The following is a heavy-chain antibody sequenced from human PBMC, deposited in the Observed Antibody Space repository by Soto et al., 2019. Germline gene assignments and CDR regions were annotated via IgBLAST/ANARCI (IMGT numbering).Heavy chain of an antibody. J-gene: IGHJ4*02. CDR2: IYYIGST. CDR3: ARLIRYSSSLYWDYIDY. V-gene: IGHV4-39*01. D-gene: IGHD6-13*01. CDR1: GGSISSGSYY. Sequence: QLQLQESGPGLVKPSETLSLTCVSGGSISSGSYYWGWIRQPPGKGLEWIGSIYYIGSTYYNPSLQSRVTISVDTSKNQFSLRLSSVTAADTAVYYCARLIRYSSSLYWDYIDYWGQGTLVTVSS.